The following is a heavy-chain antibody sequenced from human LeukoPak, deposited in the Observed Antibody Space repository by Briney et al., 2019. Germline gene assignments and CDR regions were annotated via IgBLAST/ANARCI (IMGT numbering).Heavy chain of an antibody. CDR1: GGSISSASYY. V-gene: IGHV4-61*02. CDR3: AMRERLAAAFDY. D-gene: IGHD6-13*01. Sequence: SQTLSLTCTVSGGSISSASYYWSWIRQPAGKGLEWIGRIYTSGSTNYNPSLKSRVTISVDTSKNQFSLKLSSVTAADTAVYYCAMRERLAAAFDYWGRGTLVTVSS. J-gene: IGHJ4*02. CDR2: IYTSGST.